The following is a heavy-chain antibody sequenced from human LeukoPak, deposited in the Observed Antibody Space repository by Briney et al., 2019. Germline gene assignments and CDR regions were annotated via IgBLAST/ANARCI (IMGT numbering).Heavy chain of an antibody. Sequence: GTSLRLSCAASGFSFPYYGIHWVRQAPGKGLEWVALISYDGVDKYFADSVKGRFSISRDNSQNTLYLQMNSLTTEDTVIYYCAKDMRPYSGDRSFLFDQWGQGTLVIVSS. D-gene: IGHD1-26*01. V-gene: IGHV3-30*18. CDR3: AKDMRPYSGDRSFLFDQ. CDR2: ISYDGVDK. J-gene: IGHJ4*02. CDR1: GFSFPYYG.